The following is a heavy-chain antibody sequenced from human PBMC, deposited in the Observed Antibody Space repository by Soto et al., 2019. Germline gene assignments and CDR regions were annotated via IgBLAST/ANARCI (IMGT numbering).Heavy chain of an antibody. Sequence: QEQLAESGGGVVQPGNSLRLSCAASGFNFSTYGMHWVRQVPGQGPEWVAVISYDGSKETYADSVKGRFTISRDNSKNTRKKKMNSQRIKDTALYYGAKEGGRGLVYYYSGRDFWGQGTSVTVSS. J-gene: IGHJ6*02. V-gene: IGHV3-30*18. CDR3: AKEGGRGLVYYYSGRDF. CDR2: ISYDGSKE. CDR1: GFNFSTYG. D-gene: IGHD3-16*01.